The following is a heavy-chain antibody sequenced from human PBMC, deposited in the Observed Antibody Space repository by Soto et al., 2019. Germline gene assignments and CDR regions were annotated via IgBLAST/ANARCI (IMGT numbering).Heavy chain of an antibody. D-gene: IGHD3-10*01. CDR3: ARRYGSAFDI. Sequence: PSETLSLTCTVSGGSLSSYYWSWIRQPPGKGLEWIGYIYYRGSTNYNPSLKSRVTMSVDTSKNQFSLKLTSVTAADTAVYYCARRYGSAFDIWGQGTMVTVSS. CDR2: IYYRGST. J-gene: IGHJ3*02. V-gene: IGHV4-59*01. CDR1: GGSLSSYY.